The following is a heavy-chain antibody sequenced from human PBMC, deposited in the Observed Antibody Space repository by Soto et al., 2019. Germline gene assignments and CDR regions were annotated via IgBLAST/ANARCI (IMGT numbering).Heavy chain of an antibody. D-gene: IGHD4-17*01. Sequence: EEQLLESGGGLVQPGGSLRLSCAASGFTFINYAMNWVRQAPGKGLEWVSGTSGGGDVAFYADSVKGRFTISRDNNKNTLDLQMNSLRVEDTALEYCVKKSIGTVRNPVYWHFDLWGRGILVTVSS. V-gene: IGHV3-23*01. CDR2: TSGGGDVA. CDR3: VKKSIGTVRNPVYWHFDL. CDR1: GFTFINYA. J-gene: IGHJ2*01.